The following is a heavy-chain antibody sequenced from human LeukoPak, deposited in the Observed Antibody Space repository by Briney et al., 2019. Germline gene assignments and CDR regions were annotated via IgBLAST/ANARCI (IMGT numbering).Heavy chain of an antibody. D-gene: IGHD5-24*01. CDR2: IYSGGST. J-gene: IGHJ4*02. CDR3: ARTRDGYNPLGY. Sequence: PGGSLRLSCAASGFTASSNYMSWVRQAPGKGLEWVSVIYSGGSTYYADSVKGRFTISRDNSKNTLYLQMNSLRAEDTAVYYCARTRDGYNPLGYWGQGTLVTVSS. CDR1: GFTASSNY. V-gene: IGHV3-66*01.